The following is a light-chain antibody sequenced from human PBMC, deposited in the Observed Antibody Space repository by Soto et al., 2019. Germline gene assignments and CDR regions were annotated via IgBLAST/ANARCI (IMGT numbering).Light chain of an antibody. CDR2: DVS. V-gene: IGLV2-14*01. J-gene: IGLJ3*02. CDR1: SSDVGTYNY. Sequence: QSALTQPASVSGSPGQSITISCTGTSSDVGTYNYVSWYQHRPGEAPKLMIYDVSYRPSGVSNRFSGSKSANTASLTISGLQAEDEADSYCSSYTTSNTQAFGGGTKVTVL. CDR3: SSYTTSNTQA.